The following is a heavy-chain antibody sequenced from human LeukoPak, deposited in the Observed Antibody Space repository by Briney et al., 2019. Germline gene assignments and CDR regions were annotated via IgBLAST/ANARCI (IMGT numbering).Heavy chain of an antibody. V-gene: IGHV1-69*01. J-gene: IGHJ4*02. CDR3: AREVNVEWLAYFDY. CDR2: IIPIFGTA. D-gene: IGHD6-19*01. CDR1: GGTFSSYA. Sequence: ASVKVSCTASGGTFSSYAISWVRQAPGQGLEWMGGIIPIFGTANYAQKFQGRVTITADESTSTAYMELSSLRSEDTAVYYCAREVNVEWLAYFDYWGQGTLVTVSS.